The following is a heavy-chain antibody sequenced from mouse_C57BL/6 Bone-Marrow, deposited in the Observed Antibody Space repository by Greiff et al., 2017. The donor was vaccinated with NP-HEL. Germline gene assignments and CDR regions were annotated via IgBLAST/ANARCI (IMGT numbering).Heavy chain of an antibody. CDR2: IDPETGGT. D-gene: IGHD2-1*01. CDR3: TRGRGYYGNYGGFAY. V-gene: IGHV1-15*01. CDR1: GYTFTDYE. J-gene: IGHJ3*01. Sequence: QVQLKQSGAELVRPGASVTLSCKASGYTFTDYEMHWVKQTPVHGLEWIGAIDPETGGTAYNQKFKGKAILTADKSSSTAYMELRSLTSEDSAVYYCTRGRGYYGNYGGFAYWGQGTLVTVSA.